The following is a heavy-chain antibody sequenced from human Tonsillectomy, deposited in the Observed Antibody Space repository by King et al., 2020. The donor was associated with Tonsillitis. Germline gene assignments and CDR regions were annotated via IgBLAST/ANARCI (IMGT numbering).Heavy chain of an antibody. V-gene: IGHV3-30*01. D-gene: IGHD3-22*01. J-gene: IGHJ4*02. CDR3: ARGNYYDFSPEDY. CDR2: ISYDGSNK. Sequence: VQLVESGGGVVQPGRSLRLSCAASGFTFSMYAMHWVRQAPGKGLEWVAVISYDGSNKYYADSVQGRFTISRDSSKNTLYLQMYSLRAEDTAVYYCARGNYYDFSPEDYWGQGTLVSVSS. CDR1: GFTFSMYA.